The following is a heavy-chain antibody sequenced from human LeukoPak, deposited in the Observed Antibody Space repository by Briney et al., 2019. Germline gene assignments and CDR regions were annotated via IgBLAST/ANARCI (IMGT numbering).Heavy chain of an antibody. D-gene: IGHD2-15*01. J-gene: IGHJ6*02. Sequence: SETLSLTCAVYGGSFSGYYWSWIRQPPGKGLEWIGEINHSGSTNYNPSLKSRVTISVDTSKNQFSLKLSSVTAADTAVYYCARGVRLAARGGYYYYGMDVWGQGTTVTVSS. CDR2: INHSGST. CDR1: GGSFSGYY. CDR3: ARGVRLAARGGYYYYGMDV. V-gene: IGHV4-34*01.